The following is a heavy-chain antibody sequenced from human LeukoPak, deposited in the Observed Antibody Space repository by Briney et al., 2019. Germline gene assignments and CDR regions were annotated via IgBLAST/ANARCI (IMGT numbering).Heavy chain of an antibody. D-gene: IGHD5-18*01. J-gene: IGHJ4*02. CDR3: AREYNYGIDY. V-gene: IGHV4-31*11. CDR2: VYYSGST. CDR1: GGSISSGGYS. Sequence: SETLSLTCAVSGGSISSGGYSWSWIRQPPGKGLEWIGYVYYSGSTYYNPSLKSRLTISVDTSKNQFSLKLSSVTAADTAVYYCAREYNYGIDYWGQGTLVTVSS.